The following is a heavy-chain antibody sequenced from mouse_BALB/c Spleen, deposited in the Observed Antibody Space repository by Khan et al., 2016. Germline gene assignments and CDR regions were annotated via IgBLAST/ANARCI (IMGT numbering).Heavy chain of an antibody. V-gene: IGHV1-9*01. CDR1: GYTFNSCW. D-gene: IGHD1-3*01. CDR3: ARAELWSLFVY. CDR2: MLPGTDTT. Sequence: QVQLQQSGAELMKPGASVKISCKATGYTFNSCWIEWVKQRPGHGLEWIGEMLPGTDTTDYNEKCKDRAAFTADTSSNTAYMQVRILTAEDSAFYYCARAELWSLFVYWGQGTLVTVSA. J-gene: IGHJ3*01.